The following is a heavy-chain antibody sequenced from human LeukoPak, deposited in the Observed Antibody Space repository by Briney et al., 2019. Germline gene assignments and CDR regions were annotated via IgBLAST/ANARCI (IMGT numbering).Heavy chain of an antibody. D-gene: IGHD3-10*02. CDR2: INVDGSET. J-gene: IGHJ4*02. CDR3: VNDRGWQSFDY. V-gene: IGHV3-7*01. Sequence: PGGSLRLSCASSGFTFSTYWMTGVRQAPGKGLERVANINVDGSETYYVASVKGRFTISRDNAKNSVYLQMNSLDAEDTAVYYCVNDRGWQSFDYWGQGTLVTVSS. CDR1: GFTFSTYW.